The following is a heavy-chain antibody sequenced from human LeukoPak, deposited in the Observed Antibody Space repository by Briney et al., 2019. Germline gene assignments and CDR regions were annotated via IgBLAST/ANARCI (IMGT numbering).Heavy chain of an antibody. D-gene: IGHD3-3*01. Sequence: GGSLRLSCAASGFTFDDYAMHWVRQAPGKGLEWVSGISWNSGRIGYADSVKGRFTISRDNGKNSLCLQMNSLRAEDTALYYCAKAKGGYYDFWSGYYWFDPWGQGTLVTVSS. CDR1: GFTFDDYA. CDR2: ISWNSGRI. V-gene: IGHV3-9*01. CDR3: AKAKGGYYDFWSGYYWFDP. J-gene: IGHJ5*02.